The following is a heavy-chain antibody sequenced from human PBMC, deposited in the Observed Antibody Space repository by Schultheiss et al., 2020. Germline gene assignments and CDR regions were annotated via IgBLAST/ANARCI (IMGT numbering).Heavy chain of an antibody. CDR3: AKGKPNTWDYFDY. Sequence: GGSLRLSCAASGFTFSDYYMRWIRQAPGKGLEWVSYISSSSRYTNYADSVKGRFTISRDNAKNSLYLQMNSLRAEDTAVYYCAKGKPNTWDYFDYWGQGTLVTVSS. J-gene: IGHJ4*02. V-gene: IGHV3-11*06. CDR1: GFTFSDYY. CDR2: ISSSSRYT. D-gene: IGHD1-14*01.